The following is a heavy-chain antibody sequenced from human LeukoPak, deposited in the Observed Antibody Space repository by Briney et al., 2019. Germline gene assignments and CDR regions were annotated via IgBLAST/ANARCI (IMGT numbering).Heavy chain of an antibody. CDR1: GGSIGSYY. V-gene: IGHV4-59*08. Sequence: SETLSLTCTVSGGSIGSYYWSWIRQPPGKGLEWIGYIYYSGSTNYNPSLKSRVTISVDTSKNQFSLKLSSVTAADTAVYYCARQGPRYYYDSSGCYPNWFDPWGQGTLVTVSS. CDR2: IYYSGST. J-gene: IGHJ5*02. D-gene: IGHD3-22*01. CDR3: ARQGPRYYYDSSGCYPNWFDP.